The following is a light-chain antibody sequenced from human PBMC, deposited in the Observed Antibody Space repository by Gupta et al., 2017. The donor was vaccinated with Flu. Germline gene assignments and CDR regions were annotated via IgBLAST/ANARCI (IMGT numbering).Light chain of an antibody. CDR1: QDISNF. CDR2: DAS. Sequence: DIQINQSPTSLSASAGDRVTITCQASQDISNFLNWYQQKPGKAPKLLIYDASNLETGVPSRFSGSGSGTDFTFTISSLQPEDIATYYCQQYDNLPRYTFGQGTKLEIK. V-gene: IGKV1-33*01. J-gene: IGKJ2*01. CDR3: QQYDNLPRYT.